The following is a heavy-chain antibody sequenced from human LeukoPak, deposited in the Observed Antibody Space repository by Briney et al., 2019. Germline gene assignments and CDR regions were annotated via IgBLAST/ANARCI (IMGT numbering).Heavy chain of an antibody. CDR1: GFTFSSYG. CDR3: AKGAGYIVVVQVDP. D-gene: IGHD2-2*01. Sequence: GGSLRPSCAASGFTFSSYGMSWVRQAPGKGLEWVSAISGSGGSTYYADSVKGRFTISRDNSKNTLYLQMNSLRAEDTAVYYCAKGAGYIVVVQVDPWGQGTLVTVSS. J-gene: IGHJ5*02. CDR2: ISGSGGST. V-gene: IGHV3-23*01.